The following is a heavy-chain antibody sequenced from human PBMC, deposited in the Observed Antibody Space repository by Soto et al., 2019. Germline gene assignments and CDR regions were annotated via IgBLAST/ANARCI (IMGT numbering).Heavy chain of an antibody. Sequence: QLQLQESGPGLVKPSETLSLTCTVSGDSISGSYFWAWIRQPPGKGLESIGNIYYRGKTNYNPSLRSRVTLSVDTSRNQFSLKLTSFYAADTAVYFCARHRNVLFGDDAFDFWGQGTMVVVSS. V-gene: IGHV4-39*01. CDR1: GDSISGSYF. CDR3: ARHRNVLFGDDAFDF. J-gene: IGHJ3*01. CDR2: IYYRGKT. D-gene: IGHD3-3*01.